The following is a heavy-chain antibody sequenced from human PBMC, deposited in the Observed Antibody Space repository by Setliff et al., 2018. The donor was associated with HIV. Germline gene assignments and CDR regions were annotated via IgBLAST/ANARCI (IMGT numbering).Heavy chain of an antibody. CDR1: GYTFTGYY. V-gene: IGHV1-2*02. Sequence: ASVKVFCKASGYTFTGYYMHWVRQAPGQGLEWMGWINPNSGGTNYAQKFQGRVTMTRDTSTSTAYMELRSLRSDDTAVYYCARGKTWLRFLDYWGQGTLVTVSS. CDR3: ARGKTWLRFLDY. J-gene: IGHJ4*02. D-gene: IGHD5-12*01. CDR2: INPNSGGT.